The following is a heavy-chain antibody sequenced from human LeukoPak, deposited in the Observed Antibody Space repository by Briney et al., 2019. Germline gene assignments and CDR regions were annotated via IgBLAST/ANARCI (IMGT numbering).Heavy chain of an antibody. V-gene: IGHV4-30-4*08. CDR1: GGSISSGDYY. CDR2: IYYSGST. D-gene: IGHD3-3*01. CDR3: ARAEGGITIFGVRY. J-gene: IGHJ4*02. Sequence: SQTLSLTCTVSGGSISSGDYYWSWTRQPPGKGLEWIGYIYYSGSTYYNPSLKSRVTISVDTSKNQFSLKLSSVTAADTAVYYCARAEGGITIFGVRYWGQGTLVTVSS.